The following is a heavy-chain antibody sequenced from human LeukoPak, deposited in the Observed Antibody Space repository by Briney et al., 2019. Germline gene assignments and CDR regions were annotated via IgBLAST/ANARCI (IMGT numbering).Heavy chain of an antibody. CDR1: GGSISSYY. J-gene: IGHJ5*02. Sequence: SETLSLTCTVSGGSISSYYWSWIRQPAGKGLEWIGRIYTSGSTNYNPSLKSRVTMSVDTPKNQFSLKLSSVTVADTAVYYCARDIVDYGLLGWFDPWGQGTLVTVSS. CDR2: IYTSGST. CDR3: ARDIVDYGLLGWFDP. D-gene: IGHD3-16*01. V-gene: IGHV4-4*07.